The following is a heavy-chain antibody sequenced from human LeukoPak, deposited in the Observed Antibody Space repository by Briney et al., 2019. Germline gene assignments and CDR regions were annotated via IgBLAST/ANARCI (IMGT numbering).Heavy chain of an antibody. CDR2: IIPILGIA. CDR3: ASLMTTVVTRGYYFDY. V-gene: IGHV1-69*04. Sequence: ASVKVSCKASGYTFTSYAISWVRQAPGQGLEWMGRIIPILGIANYAQKFQGRVTITADKSTSTAYMELSSLRSEDTAVYYCASLMTTVVTRGYYFDYWGQGTLVTVSS. D-gene: IGHD4-23*01. CDR1: GYTFTSYA. J-gene: IGHJ4*02.